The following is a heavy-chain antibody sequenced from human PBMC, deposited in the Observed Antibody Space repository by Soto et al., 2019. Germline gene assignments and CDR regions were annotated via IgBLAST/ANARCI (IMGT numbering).Heavy chain of an antibody. CDR3: ARDSHPYCGGDCYTPY. Sequence: QVQLVESGGGVVQPGRSLRLSCAASGFTISSYGMHWVRQAPGKGLEWVAVIWYDGSNKYYADSVKGRFTISRDNSKYTLYLQMNSLRAEDTAVYYCARDSHPYCGGDCYTPYWGQGTLVTVSS. V-gene: IGHV3-33*01. J-gene: IGHJ4*02. CDR2: IWYDGSNK. D-gene: IGHD2-21*02. CDR1: GFTISSYG.